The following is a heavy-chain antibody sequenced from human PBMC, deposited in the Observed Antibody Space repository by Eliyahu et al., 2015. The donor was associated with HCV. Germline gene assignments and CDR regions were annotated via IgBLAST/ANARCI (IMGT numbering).Heavy chain of an antibody. V-gene: IGHV3-23*01. D-gene: IGHD2-15*01. CDR3: AKPLGGYCSGGSCYSLTYYYYGMDV. CDR2: ISGRGGST. J-gene: IGHJ6*02. Sequence: EVQLLESGGGLVQPGGSLRLSCAASGFTFSXYAMSWVRXAPGKGLEWVSAISGRGGSTYYADSVKGRFTISRDNSKNTLYLQMNSLRAEDTAVYYCAKPLGGYCSGGSCYSLTYYYYGMDVWGQGTTVTVSS. CDR1: GFTFSXYA.